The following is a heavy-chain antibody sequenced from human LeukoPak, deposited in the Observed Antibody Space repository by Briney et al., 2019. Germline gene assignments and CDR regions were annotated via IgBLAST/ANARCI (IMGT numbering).Heavy chain of an antibody. CDR1: GFTFSTYS. Sequence: GGSLRLSCAASGFTFSTYSMNWVRQAPGRGLEWVSYISSGSGTIYYADSVKGRFNISRENAKNSLYLQMSSLRDDATAVYYCARAKRNYGSGSPFDYWGQGTLVTVSS. CDR3: ARAKRNYGSGSPFDY. V-gene: IGHV3-48*02. J-gene: IGHJ4*02. CDR2: ISSGSGTI. D-gene: IGHD3-10*01.